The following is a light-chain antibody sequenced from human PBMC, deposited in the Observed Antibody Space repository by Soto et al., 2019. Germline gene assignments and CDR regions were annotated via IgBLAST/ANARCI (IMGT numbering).Light chain of an antibody. J-gene: IGLJ1*01. CDR1: SSDIGGYNY. CDR3: SSYAGSNTVYV. CDR2: EVN. Sequence: QSVLTQPPSASGSPGQSVTISCTGTSSDIGGYNYVSWYQQHPGKAPKVMIYEVNKRLSGVPDRFSGSKSGNTASLTVSGLQAEDEADYYCSSYAGSNTVYVFGTGTKLTVL. V-gene: IGLV2-8*01.